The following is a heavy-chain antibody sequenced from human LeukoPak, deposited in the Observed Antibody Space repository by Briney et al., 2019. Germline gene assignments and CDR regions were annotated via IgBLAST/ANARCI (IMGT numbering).Heavy chain of an antibody. J-gene: IGHJ4*02. CDR1: GFTFSSYG. Sequence: GGSLRLSCAASGFTFSSYGMHWVRQAPGKGLEWVAVIWYDGSNKYYADSVEGRFTISRDNSKNTLYLQMNSLRAEDTAVYYCAREDGYCSGGNCYSYFDSWGQGTLVTVSS. D-gene: IGHD2-15*01. CDR2: IWYDGSNK. CDR3: AREDGYCSGGNCYSYFDS. V-gene: IGHV3-33*01.